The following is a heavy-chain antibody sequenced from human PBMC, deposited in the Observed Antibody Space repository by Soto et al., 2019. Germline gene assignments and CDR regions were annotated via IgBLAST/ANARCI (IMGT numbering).Heavy chain of an antibody. V-gene: IGHV1-18*01. D-gene: IGHD2-21*02. CDR3: ARLYCGGDCPDTYFDY. Sequence: GASVKVSCKASGYTFTSYGISWVRQAPGQGLEWMGWTSAYNGNTNYAQKLQGRVTMTTDTSTSTAYMELRSLRSDDTAVYYCARLYCGGDCPDTYFDYWGQGTLVTVSS. CDR1: GYTFTSYG. CDR2: TSAYNGNT. J-gene: IGHJ4*02.